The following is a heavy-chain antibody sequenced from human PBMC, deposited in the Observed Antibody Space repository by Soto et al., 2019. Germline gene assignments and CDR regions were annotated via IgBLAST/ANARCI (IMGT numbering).Heavy chain of an antibody. CDR2: IYYRGST. J-gene: IGHJ5*02. D-gene: IGHD3-3*01. V-gene: IGHV4-30-4*01. Sequence: QVQLQESGPGLVKPSQTLSLTCTVSGGSISSGDYYWSWIRQPPGQGLEWIGYIYYRGSTYYNPSLKSRVTISVDTSKNQFSLKLSSVTAADTAVYYCARAVRFLEWLAPDNWFDPWGQGTLVTVSS. CDR1: GGSISSGDYY. CDR3: ARAVRFLEWLAPDNWFDP.